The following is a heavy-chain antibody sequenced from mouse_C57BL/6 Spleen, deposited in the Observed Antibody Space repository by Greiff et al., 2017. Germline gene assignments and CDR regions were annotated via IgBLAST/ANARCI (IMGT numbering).Heavy chain of an antibody. D-gene: IGHD1-1*01. V-gene: IGHV1-7*01. Sequence: QVQLKQSGAELAKPGASVKLSCKASGYTFTSYWMHWVKQRPGQGLEWIGYINPSSGYTKYNQKFKDKATLTADKSSSTAYMQLSSLTYEDSAVYYCARSDTTVVAPYYYAMDYWGQGTSVTVSS. CDR2: INPSSGYT. CDR3: ARSDTTVVAPYYYAMDY. CDR1: GYTFTSYW. J-gene: IGHJ4*01.